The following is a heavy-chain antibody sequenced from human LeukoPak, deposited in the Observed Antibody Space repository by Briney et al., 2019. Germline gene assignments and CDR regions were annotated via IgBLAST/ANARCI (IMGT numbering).Heavy chain of an antibody. CDR1: GFTFSSYG. Sequence: GRSLRLSCAASGFTFSSYGMHWVRQAPGKWLEWVAIIWDDGTTNFYADSVKGRFTISRDNSKNRVFLQMNSLVAEETAVNYCARENIAVHGTIDYWGQGTLVTVSS. CDR3: ARENIAVHGTIDY. J-gene: IGHJ4*02. V-gene: IGHV3-33*01. CDR2: IWDDGTTN. D-gene: IGHD6-19*01.